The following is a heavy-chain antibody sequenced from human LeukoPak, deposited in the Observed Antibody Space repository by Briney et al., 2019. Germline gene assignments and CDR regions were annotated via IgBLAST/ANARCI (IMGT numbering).Heavy chain of an antibody. D-gene: IGHD5-18*01. CDR3: ARSLGYSYGFGY. V-gene: IGHV4-30-2*01. CDR1: GGSISSGGYS. J-gene: IGHJ4*02. CDR2: IYHSGST. Sequence: PSETLSLTCAVSGGSISSGGYSWSWVRQPPGKGLEWIGYIYHSGSTYYNPSLKSRVTISVDRSKNQFSLKLSSVTAADTAVYYCARSLGYSYGFGYWGQGTLVTVSS.